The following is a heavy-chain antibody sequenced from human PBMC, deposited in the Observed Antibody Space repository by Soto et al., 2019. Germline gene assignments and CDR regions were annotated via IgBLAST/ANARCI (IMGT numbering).Heavy chain of an antibody. Sequence: QVQLVESGGGVVQPGRSLRLXCXAXXFTFXSYGMXXVRQAPGKGLEWVAVIWYDGSNKYYADSVKGRFTISRDNSKNTLYLQMNSLRAEDTAVYYCAREERLYYYYGMDVWGQGTTVTVSS. CDR3: AREERLYYYYGMDV. D-gene: IGHD1-1*01. J-gene: IGHJ6*02. V-gene: IGHV3-33*01. CDR1: XFTFXSYG. CDR2: IWYDGSNK.